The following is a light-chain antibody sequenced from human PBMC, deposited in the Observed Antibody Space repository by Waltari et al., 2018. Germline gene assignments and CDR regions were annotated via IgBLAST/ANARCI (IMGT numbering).Light chain of an antibody. J-gene: IGLJ1*01. CDR1: SSDVGGYEH. CDR2: EVT. CDR3: CSYAGTSYV. V-gene: IGLV2-8*01. Sequence: QSALTQPPSASGSPGQSVTISCTGTSSDVGGYEHVSWYQRPPGKAPNLIIYEVTKRPSGVPYRFSGSKSGNTASLTVSGLQADDGADYFCCSYAGTSYVFGTGTTVTVL.